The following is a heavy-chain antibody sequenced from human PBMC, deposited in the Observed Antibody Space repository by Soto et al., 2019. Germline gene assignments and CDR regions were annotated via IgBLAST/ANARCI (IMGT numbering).Heavy chain of an antibody. Sequence: QPGGSLRLSCAASGFSFSSYEMNYVRQAPGKGLEWVSYISSSGTTIYYAGSVKGRFTISRDNAKNSLYLQMNSLRAEDTAVYYCASMIFGVVNDYSYYGMDVWGQGTTVTVSS. CDR1: GFSFSSYE. D-gene: IGHD3-3*01. J-gene: IGHJ6*02. CDR3: ASMIFGVVNDYSYYGMDV. CDR2: ISSSGTTI. V-gene: IGHV3-48*03.